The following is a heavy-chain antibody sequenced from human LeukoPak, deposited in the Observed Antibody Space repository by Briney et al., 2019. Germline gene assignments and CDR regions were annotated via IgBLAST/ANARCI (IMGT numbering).Heavy chain of an antibody. J-gene: IGHJ4*02. CDR2: IYYSGST. V-gene: IGHV4-39*01. CDR1: GGSISSSSYY. D-gene: IGHD3-10*01. CDR3: ARRDYYGSGSSYPFDY. Sequence: SETLSLTCTVSGGSISSSSYYWGWLRQPPGTGREWRGSIYYSGSTYYNPSLKSRVTISVDTSKNQFSLKLSSVTAADTAVYYCARRDYYGSGSSYPFDYWGQGTLVTVSS.